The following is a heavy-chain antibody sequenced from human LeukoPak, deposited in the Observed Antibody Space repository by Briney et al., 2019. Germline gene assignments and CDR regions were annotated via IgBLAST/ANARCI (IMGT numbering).Heavy chain of an antibody. CDR2: IYHSGST. CDR3: ARGQSSSWYHAPLDY. CDR1: GGSISSSNW. D-gene: IGHD6-13*01. J-gene: IGHJ4*02. Sequence: SETLSLTCAVSGGSISSSNWWSWVRQPPGKGLEWVGEIYHSGSTNYNPSLKSRVTISVDTSKNQFSLKLSSVTAADTAVYYCARGQSSSWYHAPLDYWGQGTLVTVSS. V-gene: IGHV4-4*02.